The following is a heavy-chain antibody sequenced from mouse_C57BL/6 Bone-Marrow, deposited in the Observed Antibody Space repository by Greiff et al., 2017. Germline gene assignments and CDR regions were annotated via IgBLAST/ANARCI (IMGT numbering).Heavy chain of an antibody. CDR1: GYTFTSYW. V-gene: IGHV1-59*01. Sequence: QVQLQQPGAELVRPGTSVKLSCKASGYTFTSYWMHWVKQRPGQGLEWIGVIDPSDSYTNYNQKFKGKATLTVDTSSSTAYMQLSSLTSEDSAVYYCARWGWLLRGGFAYWVQGTLVTVSA. CDR2: IDPSDSYT. D-gene: IGHD2-3*01. J-gene: IGHJ3*01. CDR3: ARWGWLLRGGFAY.